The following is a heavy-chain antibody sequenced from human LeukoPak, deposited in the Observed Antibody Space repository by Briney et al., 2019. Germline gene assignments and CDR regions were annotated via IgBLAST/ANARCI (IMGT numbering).Heavy chain of an antibody. D-gene: IGHD7-27*01. Sequence: SETLSLTCTVSGGSISSYYWNWIRQPPGKGLEWIGYINYIRTTDYNPSLKSRVTISVDTSKNQFSLNLSSVTAADTAVYYCARRDWGTYYTMDVWGQGTTVTVSS. V-gene: IGHV4-59*01. CDR1: GGSISSYY. J-gene: IGHJ6*02. CDR3: ARRDWGTYYTMDV. CDR2: INYIRTT.